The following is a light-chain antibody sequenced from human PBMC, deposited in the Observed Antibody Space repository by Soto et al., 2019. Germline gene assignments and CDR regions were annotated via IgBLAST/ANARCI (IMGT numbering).Light chain of an antibody. CDR1: QSVGSN. CDR2: GAS. CDR3: KQYKSWHRT. Sequence: EIVMTQSPAALSVSPGERATLSCRASQSVGSNLAWYQQKPGQAPRLLIYGASTRATGIPARFSGSGSGTDLTLTTSSLQSEDFAIYYSKQYKSWHRTFGQGTKVDIX. V-gene: IGKV3-15*01. J-gene: IGKJ2*02.